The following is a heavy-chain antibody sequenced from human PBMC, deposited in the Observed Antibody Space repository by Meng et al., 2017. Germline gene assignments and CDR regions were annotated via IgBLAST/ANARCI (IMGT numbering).Heavy chain of an antibody. J-gene: IGHJ4*02. CDR2: ISYDGSNK. CDR3: TRDKDGGFGEN. CDR1: GFTFSSYA. V-gene: IGHV3-30*04. D-gene: IGHD3-10*01. Sequence: GESLKISCAASGFTFSSYAMHWVRQAPGKGLEWVAVISYDGSNKYYADSVKGRFTISRDNSKNTLYPQMNSLRAEDTAVYYCTRDKDGGFGENWGQGTLVTVSS.